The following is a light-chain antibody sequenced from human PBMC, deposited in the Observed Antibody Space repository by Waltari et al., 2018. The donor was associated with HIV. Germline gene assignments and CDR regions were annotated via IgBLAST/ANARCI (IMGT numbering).Light chain of an antibody. CDR3: QQYNGPYT. Sequence: DIQMTQSPSTLSASVGDRVTITCRASQSIGRWLAWFQQKPGKAPKLLIYEASTLERGVPSRFSGSGSGTEFTLTISSLQPDDFATYHCQQYNGPYTFGQGTKLEIK. CDR1: QSIGRW. CDR2: EAS. V-gene: IGKV1-5*03. J-gene: IGKJ2*01.